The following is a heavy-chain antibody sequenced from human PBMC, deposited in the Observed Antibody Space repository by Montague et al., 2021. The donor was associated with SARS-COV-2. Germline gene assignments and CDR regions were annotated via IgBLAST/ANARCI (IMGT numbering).Heavy chain of an antibody. V-gene: IGHV4-59*01. CDR2: IYYSGST. J-gene: IGHJ2*01. Sequence: SETLSLTCTVSGGSISSYYWSWIRQPPGKGLEWIGYIYYSGSTNYNPSLKSRVTISVGTSKNQFSLKLSSVTAADTAVYYCARGPQEYRITMIVVDYWYFDLWGRGTLVTVSS. CDR3: ARGPQEYRITMIVVDYWYFDL. D-gene: IGHD3-22*01. CDR1: GGSISSYY.